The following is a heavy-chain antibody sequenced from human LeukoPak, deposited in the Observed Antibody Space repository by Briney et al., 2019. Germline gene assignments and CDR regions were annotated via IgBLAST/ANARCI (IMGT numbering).Heavy chain of an antibody. CDR3: TRGTDGLWDF. J-gene: IGHJ4*02. CDR1: RFTFSSYS. D-gene: IGHD2-8*01. Sequence: GGSLRLSCAASRFTFSSYSMNWVRQAPGKGLEWVSSISSSSSYIYYADSVKGRFTISRDNAKNSLYLQMNSLRAEDTAMYYCTRGTDGLWDFWGQGTLVTVSS. V-gene: IGHV3-21*01. CDR2: ISSSSSYI.